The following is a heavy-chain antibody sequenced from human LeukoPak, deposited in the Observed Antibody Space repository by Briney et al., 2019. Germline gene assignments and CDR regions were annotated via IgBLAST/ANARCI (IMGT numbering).Heavy chain of an antibody. D-gene: IGHD6-19*01. CDR2: IIPIFDAT. CDR3: ASSPIAVAGTHYYYYYMDV. CDR1: GGTFSSYA. Sequence: SVKVSCKASGGTFSSYAISWVRQAPGQGLEWMGGIIPIFDATNYAQKFQGRVTITTDASTSTAYMEVSSLRSEDTAVHYCASSPIAVAGTHYYYYYMDVWGKGTTVTVSS. V-gene: IGHV1-69*05. J-gene: IGHJ6*03.